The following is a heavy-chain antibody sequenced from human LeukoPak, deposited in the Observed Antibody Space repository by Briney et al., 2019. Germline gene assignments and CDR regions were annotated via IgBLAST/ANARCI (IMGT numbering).Heavy chain of an antibody. CDR1: GYTFTCYG. V-gene: IGHV1-18*01. J-gene: IGHJ4*02. Sequence: ASVKVSCKASGYTFTCYGISWVRQAPGQGLEWMGWISAYNGNTNYAQKLQGRVTMTTDTSTSTAYMELRSLGSDDTAVYYCARDRDGYSYGSSSPFDYWGQGTLVTVSS. CDR2: ISAYNGNT. CDR3: ARDRDGYSYGSSSPFDY. D-gene: IGHD5-18*01.